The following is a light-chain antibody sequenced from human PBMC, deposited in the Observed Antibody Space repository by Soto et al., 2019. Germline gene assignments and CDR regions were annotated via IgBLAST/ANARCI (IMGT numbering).Light chain of an antibody. J-gene: IGKJ5*01. CDR3: QQRSNWPRIT. V-gene: IGKV3-11*01. Sequence: EIVMTKSPATLSLSPGERATLSCRASQSVSSYLAWYQQKPGQAPRLLIYDASNRATGIPARFSGSGSGTDFTLTISSLEPEDFAVYYGQQRSNWPRITFCQGTRLEIK. CDR2: DAS. CDR1: QSVSSY.